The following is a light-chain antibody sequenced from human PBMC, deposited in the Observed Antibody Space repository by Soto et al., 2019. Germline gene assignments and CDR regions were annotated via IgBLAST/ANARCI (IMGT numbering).Light chain of an antibody. CDR2: KAS. V-gene: IGKV1-5*03. CDR1: QTIRTW. Sequence: DIQMTQSPSTLSASVGDRVTITCRANQTIRTWLAWYQQTPGKVPKLLIYKASSLESGVPSRFSGSGSGTEFTLTISSLQPEDFATYYCQQYNTYPLTFGGGTRVEIK. CDR3: QQYNTYPLT. J-gene: IGKJ4*01.